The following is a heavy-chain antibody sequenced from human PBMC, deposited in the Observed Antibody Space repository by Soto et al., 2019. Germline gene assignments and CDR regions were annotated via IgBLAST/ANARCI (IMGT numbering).Heavy chain of an antibody. J-gene: IGHJ3*02. Sequence: SETLSLTCTVSGGSISSYYWSWTRQPPGKGLEWIGYIYYSGSTNYNPSLKSRVTISVDTSKNQFSLKLSSVTAADTAVYYCATYRFTVTTFYAFDIWGQGTMVTVSS. CDR3: ATYRFTVTTFYAFDI. CDR2: IYYSGST. CDR1: GGSISSYY. D-gene: IGHD4-17*01. V-gene: IGHV4-59*01.